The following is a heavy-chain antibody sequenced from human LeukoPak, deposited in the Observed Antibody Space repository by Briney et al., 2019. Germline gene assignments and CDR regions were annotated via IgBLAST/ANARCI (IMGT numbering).Heavy chain of an antibody. J-gene: IGHJ4*02. CDR3: ARDASYYYGSGSYSDY. Sequence: GGSLRLSCAASGFTVSSYYMSWVRQAPGKGLEWVSVIYSGGTTNYADSVKGRFTISRDNPKNTLYLQMNSLRAEDTAVYYCARDASYYYGSGSYSDYWGQGTLVTVSS. CDR1: GFTVSSYY. CDR2: IYSGGTT. V-gene: IGHV3-66*01. D-gene: IGHD3-10*01.